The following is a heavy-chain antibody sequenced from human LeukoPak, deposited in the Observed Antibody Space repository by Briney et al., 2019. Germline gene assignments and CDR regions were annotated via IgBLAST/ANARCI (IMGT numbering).Heavy chain of an antibody. V-gene: IGHV4-4*02. CDR2: IYHSGST. Sequence: SETLSLTCAVSGGSIRSSNWWSWVRQPPGKGLEWIGEIYHSGSTNYNPSLKSRVTISVDKSKNQFSLKLSSVTAADTAVYYCAREGRYYYDSSGPKNFDYWGQGTLVTVSS. J-gene: IGHJ4*02. CDR3: AREGRYYYDSSGPKNFDY. D-gene: IGHD3-22*01. CDR1: GGSIRSSNW.